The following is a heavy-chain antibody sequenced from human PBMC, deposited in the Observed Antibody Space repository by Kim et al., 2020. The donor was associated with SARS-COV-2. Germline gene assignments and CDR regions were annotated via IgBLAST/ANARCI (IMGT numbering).Heavy chain of an antibody. CDR3: ARAAHYYGSGSYYKDNNWFDP. CDR2: IYTSGST. D-gene: IGHD3-10*01. CDR1: GGSISSGSYY. V-gene: IGHV4-61*02. Sequence: SETLSLTCTVSGGSISSGSYYWSWIRQPAGKGLEWIGRIYTSGSTNYNPSLKSRVTISVDTSKNQFSLKLSSVTAADTAVYYCARAAHYYGSGSYYKDNNWFDPWGQGTLVTVSS. J-gene: IGHJ5*02.